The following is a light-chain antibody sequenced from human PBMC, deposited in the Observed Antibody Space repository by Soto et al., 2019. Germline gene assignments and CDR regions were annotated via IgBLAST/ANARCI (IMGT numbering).Light chain of an antibody. CDR3: QHYGDSSWT. CDR1: QSVTRSY. V-gene: IGKV3-20*01. J-gene: IGKJ1*01. CDR2: GTS. Sequence: EIVLTQSPGTLSLSPGERATLSCRASQSVTRSYLAWYQQRPGQAPSLLIFGTSNRAPGIPDRFSGSGSGTDFTLTISRLEPDDFAVYYCQHYGDSSWTFGQGTKVDIK.